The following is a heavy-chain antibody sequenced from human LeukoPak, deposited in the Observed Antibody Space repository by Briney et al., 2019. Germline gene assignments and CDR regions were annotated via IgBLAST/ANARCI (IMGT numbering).Heavy chain of an antibody. J-gene: IGHJ4*02. V-gene: IGHV3-23*01. D-gene: IGHD3-10*01. CDR2: LACLDASCTE. Sequence: GGSLRLSCAASGFTFGTFDMSWVRQAPGEGLEWVSTLACLDASCTEYYSDSVKGRFSISRDKSKSTLSLQVNSLRVEDTAMYYCVRDSEGSFDYWGQGTLVTVSS. CDR1: GFTFGTFD. CDR3: VRDSEGSFDY.